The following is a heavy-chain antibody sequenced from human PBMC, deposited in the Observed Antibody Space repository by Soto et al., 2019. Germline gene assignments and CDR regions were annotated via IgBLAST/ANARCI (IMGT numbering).Heavy chain of an antibody. V-gene: IGHV1-69*12. CDR3: ARETTVITGDATYYYGMDV. J-gene: IGHJ6*02. D-gene: IGHD4-17*01. CDR1: GGTFSSYA. CDR2: IIPIFGTA. Sequence: VQLVQSGAEVKRPGSSVKVSCKASGGTFSSYAISWVRQAPGQGLEWMGGIIPIFGTANYAQKFQGRVTITADESTSTAYMELSSLRSEDTAVYYCARETTVITGDATYYYGMDVWGQGTTVTVSS.